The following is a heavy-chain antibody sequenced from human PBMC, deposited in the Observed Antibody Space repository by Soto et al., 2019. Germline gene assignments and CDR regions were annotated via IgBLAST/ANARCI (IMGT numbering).Heavy chain of an antibody. Sequence: ASVKVSCKASGYTFTSYDINRVRQATGQGLEWMGWMNPNSGNTGYAQKFQGRVTMTRNTSISTAYMELSSLRSEDTAVYYCARGSGDFWSGYLDYYHGMDVWGQGTTVTVSS. V-gene: IGHV1-8*01. D-gene: IGHD3-3*01. CDR3: ARGSGDFWSGYLDYYHGMDV. CDR1: GYTFTSYD. CDR2: MNPNSGNT. J-gene: IGHJ6*02.